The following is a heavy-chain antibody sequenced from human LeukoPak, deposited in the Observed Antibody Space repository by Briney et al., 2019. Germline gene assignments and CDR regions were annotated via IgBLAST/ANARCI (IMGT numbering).Heavy chain of an antibody. V-gene: IGHV4-39*01. CDR1: GGSISSTSYF. CDR2: IFYSGTT. D-gene: IGHD3-3*01. CDR3: ARVVRPAVTIFGVATRPVYYYMDV. J-gene: IGHJ6*03. Sequence: KSSETLSLTCTASGGSISSTSYFWGWIRQPPGKGLEWIGTIFYSGTTYYNPSLKSRVTISVDTSKNQFSLKLSSVTAADTAVYYCARVVRPAVTIFGVATRPVYYYMDVWGKGTTVTVSS.